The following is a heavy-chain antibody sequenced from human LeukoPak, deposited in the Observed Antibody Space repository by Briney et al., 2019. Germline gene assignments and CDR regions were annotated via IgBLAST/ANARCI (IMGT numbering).Heavy chain of an antibody. J-gene: IGHJ5*02. CDR3: ARGRPTNWFDP. Sequence: ASVKVSCKASGYTFTSYAMHRVRQAPGQRLEWMGWINAGNGNTKYSQKFQGRVTITRDTSASTAYMELSSLRSEDTAVYYCARGRPTNWFDPWGQGTLVTVSS. V-gene: IGHV1-3*01. CDR2: INAGNGNT. CDR1: GYTFTSYA.